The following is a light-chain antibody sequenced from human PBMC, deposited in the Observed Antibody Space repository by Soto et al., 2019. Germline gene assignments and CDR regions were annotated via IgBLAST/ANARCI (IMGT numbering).Light chain of an antibody. V-gene: IGKV1-6*01. Sequence: AIQMTQSPSSLSASVGDRVTITCRASQDIRNDLGWYQQKPGQAPNLLIYAASTLQSGVPSRFSGSGSGTDFTLTISNLQFEDFATYYCLQDYNYPFTFGPGTKLDIK. CDR1: QDIRND. CDR2: AAS. J-gene: IGKJ3*01. CDR3: LQDYNYPFT.